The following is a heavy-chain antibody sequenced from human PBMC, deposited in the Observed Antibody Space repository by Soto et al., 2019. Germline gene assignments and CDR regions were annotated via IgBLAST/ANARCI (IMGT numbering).Heavy chain of an antibody. CDR2: IYPGDSDT. J-gene: IGHJ3*02. CDR3: ARRRYDSSGYYYAVDAFDI. Sequence: GDALKISCKGSGYSFTSYWIGWVRQMPGKGLEWMGIIYPGDSDTRYSPSFQGQVTISADKSISTAYLQWSSLKASDTAMYYCARRRYDSSGYYYAVDAFDIWGQGTMVTVSS. V-gene: IGHV5-51*01. CDR1: GYSFTSYW. D-gene: IGHD3-22*01.